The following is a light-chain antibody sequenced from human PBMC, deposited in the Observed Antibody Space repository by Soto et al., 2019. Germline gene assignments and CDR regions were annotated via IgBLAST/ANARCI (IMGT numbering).Light chain of an antibody. CDR2: GAS. CDR1: QSVSSNY. J-gene: IGKJ1*01. CDR3: QQYGRSPWK. V-gene: IGKV3-20*01. Sequence: EIVLTQSPGTLSLSPGERATLSCRASQSVSSNYLAWYQQKPGQAPRLLIYGASNRATGIPDRFSGSRSATDFTPTITRLEPVDFAVFYCQQYGRSPWKFGQGTKVESK.